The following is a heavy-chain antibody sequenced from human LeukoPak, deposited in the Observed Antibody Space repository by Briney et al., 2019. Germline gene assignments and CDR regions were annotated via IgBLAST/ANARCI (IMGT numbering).Heavy chain of an antibody. V-gene: IGHV3-30*04. Sequence: GRSLRLSCAASGFTFSSYAMHWVRQAPGKGLEWVAVISYDGSNKYYADSVKGRFTISRDNSKNTLYLQMNSLRAEDTAVYYCARDRVDHLGSYFGYWGQGTLVTVSS. D-gene: IGHD5-12*01. CDR3: ARDRVDHLGSYFGY. CDR1: GFTFSSYA. J-gene: IGHJ4*02. CDR2: ISYDGSNK.